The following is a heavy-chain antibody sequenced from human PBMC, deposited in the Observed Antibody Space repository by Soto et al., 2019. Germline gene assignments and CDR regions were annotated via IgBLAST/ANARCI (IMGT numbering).Heavy chain of an antibody. CDR2: IQQDGSAK. D-gene: IGHD2-21*01. CDR3: ARGYTGFGEVTRYHLDY. CDR1: GLTISSYW. J-gene: IGHJ4*02. Sequence: PGGSLRLSCAASGLTISSYWMSWVRQAPGKGLGWVANIQQDGSAKYYADSVKGRFTISRDNAKNSLHLQMNSLRADDTAVYYCARGYTGFGEVTRYHLDYWGQGIQVTVSS. V-gene: IGHV3-7*01.